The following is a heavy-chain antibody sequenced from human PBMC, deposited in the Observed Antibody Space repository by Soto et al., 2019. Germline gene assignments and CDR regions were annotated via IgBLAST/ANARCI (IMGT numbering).Heavy chain of an antibody. J-gene: IGHJ4*02. Sequence: QVQLEQSGAEVKKPGASVKVSCKVSGYTFANYGISWARQAPGQGLEWMGWINTYNGNINYAQKLQGRVTMTTDTSTSTAYMELRSLRSDDTALYYCARERGNYKYFDSWGQGTLVTVSS. CDR1: GYTFANYG. CDR2: INTYNGNI. D-gene: IGHD1-7*01. CDR3: ARERGNYKYFDS. V-gene: IGHV1-18*01.